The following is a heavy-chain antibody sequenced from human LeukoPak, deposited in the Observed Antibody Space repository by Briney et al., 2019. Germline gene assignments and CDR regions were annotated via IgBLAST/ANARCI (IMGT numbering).Heavy chain of an antibody. CDR1: GYTFTGYY. D-gene: IGHD3-22*01. CDR3: ARGGLNYYDSSGYYDY. V-gene: IGHV1-2*02. CDR2: INPNSGGT. Sequence: GASVKVSCKASGYTFTGYYMHWVRQAPGQGLEWMGWINPNSGGTNYAQTFQGRVTMTRDTSISTAYMELSRLRSDDTAVYYCARGGLNYYDSSGYYDYWGQGTLVTVSS. J-gene: IGHJ4*02.